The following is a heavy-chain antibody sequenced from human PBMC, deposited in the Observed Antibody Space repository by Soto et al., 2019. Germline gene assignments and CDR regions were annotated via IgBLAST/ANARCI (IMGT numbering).Heavy chain of an antibody. CDR1: GFTFSSYS. CDR3: GSGLSGPVVPAKGYYSGMDV. V-gene: IGHV3-21*01. CDR2: ISSSSSYI. D-gene: IGHD2-2*01. Sequence: GGSLRLSCAASGFTFSSYSMNWVRQAPGKGLEWVSSISSSSSYIYYADSVKGRFTISRDNAKNSLYLQMNSLRAEDTAVYYCGSGLSGPVVPAKGYYSGMDVGGKGTTVTVSS. J-gene: IGHJ6*04.